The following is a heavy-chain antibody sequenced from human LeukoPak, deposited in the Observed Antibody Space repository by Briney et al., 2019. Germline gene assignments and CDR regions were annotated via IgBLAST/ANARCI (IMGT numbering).Heavy chain of an antibody. CDR3: ARAERRINLARGVFGSHFNS. CDR1: GGSFSRPF. CDR2: IDHSGRT. D-gene: IGHD3-10*01. V-gene: IGHV4-34*01. J-gene: IGHJ5*01. Sequence: SETLSLTCAVSGGSFSRPFWSWIRQTPGKGLEWIGEIDHSGRTDYNPSLEGRVTMSVDTSKNQFSLRLTSVTAADTAVYFCARAERRINLARGVFGSHFNSWGQGTLVSVSS.